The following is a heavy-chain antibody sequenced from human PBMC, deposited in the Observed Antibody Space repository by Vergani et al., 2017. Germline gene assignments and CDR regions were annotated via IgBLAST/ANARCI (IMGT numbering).Heavy chain of an antibody. CDR3: ARASLRALVGYYYYMDV. D-gene: IGHD3-16*02. Sequence: QVQLQESGPGLVKPSQTLSLTCSVSGDSISSGVYYWNWIRQPPGKGPEWIGYIFPSGNSDYNPSLKNRVSISLDKSKNQFSLWVNSVTAADTAVYFCARASLRALVGYYYYMDVWVKGKTVVVSS. J-gene: IGHJ6*03. CDR1: GDSISSGVYY. V-gene: IGHV4-30-2*01. CDR2: IFPSGNS.